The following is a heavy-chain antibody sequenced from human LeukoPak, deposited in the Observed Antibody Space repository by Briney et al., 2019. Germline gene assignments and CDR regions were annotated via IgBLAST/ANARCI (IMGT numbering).Heavy chain of an antibody. V-gene: IGHV3-23*01. Sequence: PSGSLRLSCATSGFTFSSYAMSWVRQPPGKGLEWVSVIYASGGSTYYADPVKGRFTIYRDNSKNTLYLQMNSLRTEDTAVYYCAKAEGYDSLTGLDYWGQGTLVTVSS. J-gene: IGHJ4*02. CDR2: IYASGGST. CDR1: GFTFSSYA. CDR3: AKAEGYDSLTGLDY. D-gene: IGHD3-9*01.